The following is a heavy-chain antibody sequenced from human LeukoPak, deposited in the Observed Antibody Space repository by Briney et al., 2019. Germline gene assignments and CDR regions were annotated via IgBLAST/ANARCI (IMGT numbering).Heavy chain of an antibody. Sequence: SVKVSCKASGGTFSSYAISWVRQAPGQGLEWMGGIIPIFGTANYAQKVQGRVTITADESTSTAYMELSSLRSEDTAVYYCARGRRYSSGWYDRGNWFDPWGQGTLVTVSS. CDR1: GGTFSSYA. V-gene: IGHV1-69*13. D-gene: IGHD6-19*01. J-gene: IGHJ5*02. CDR3: ARGRRYSSGWYDRGNWFDP. CDR2: IIPIFGTA.